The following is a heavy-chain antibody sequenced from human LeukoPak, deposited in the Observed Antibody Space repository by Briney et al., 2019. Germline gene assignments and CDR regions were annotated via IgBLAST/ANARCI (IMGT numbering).Heavy chain of an antibody. CDR2: IISSGGVA. D-gene: IGHD5-18*01. CDR3: AKNAGYSYGLYYFDY. Sequence: GGSLRLSCAASGFPFSSYAMSWVRQAPGKGLEWVSSIISSGGVAYYADSVKGRFTISRDNSKNTVYLQMDSLRAEDSAVYYCAKNAGYSYGLYYFDYWGQGTLVTVSS. CDR1: GFPFSSYA. V-gene: IGHV3-23*01. J-gene: IGHJ4*02.